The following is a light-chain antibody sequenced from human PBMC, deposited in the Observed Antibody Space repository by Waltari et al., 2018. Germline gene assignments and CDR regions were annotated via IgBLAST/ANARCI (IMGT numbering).Light chain of an antibody. CDR3: MQVIQIPWT. V-gene: IGKV2-28*01. CDR1: QSLLYSNGYNY. J-gene: IGKJ1*01. Sequence: DIVMTHSPLSLPVTPGEPASISCRSSQSLLYSNGYNYLDWYLQKPGQSPQLLIYLGSNRASGVPDRFSGSGSGTDFTLKISRVETEDVGVYYCMQVIQIPWTFGQGTKVEIK. CDR2: LGS.